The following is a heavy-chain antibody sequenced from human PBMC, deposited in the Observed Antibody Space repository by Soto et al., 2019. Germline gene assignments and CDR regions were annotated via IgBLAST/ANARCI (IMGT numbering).Heavy chain of an antibody. CDR3: AKGADSYGYVDYFDY. V-gene: IGHV3-23*01. D-gene: IGHD5-18*01. Sequence: EVPLLESGGGLVQPGGSLRLSCAASGFTFSSYAMSWVRQAPGKGLEWVSAISGSGGSTYYADSVKGRFTISRDNSKNTLYLQMNSLRAEDTALYYCAKGADSYGYVDYFDYWGQGTLVTVSS. CDR2: ISGSGGST. CDR1: GFTFSSYA. J-gene: IGHJ4*02.